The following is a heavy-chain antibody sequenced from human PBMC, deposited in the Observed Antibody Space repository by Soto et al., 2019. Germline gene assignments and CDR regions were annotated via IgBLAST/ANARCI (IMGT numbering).Heavy chain of an antibody. CDR2: IYYSGST. Sequence: SETLSLTCAVYGGSFSGYYWSWIRQPPGKGLEWIGYIYYSGSTNYNPSLKSRVTISVDTSKNQFSLKLSSVTAADTAVYYCARDCSGGSCWVGDYYYGMDVWGQGTTVTVSS. D-gene: IGHD2-15*01. CDR1: GGSFSGYY. CDR3: ARDCSGGSCWVGDYYYGMDV. V-gene: IGHV4-59*01. J-gene: IGHJ6*02.